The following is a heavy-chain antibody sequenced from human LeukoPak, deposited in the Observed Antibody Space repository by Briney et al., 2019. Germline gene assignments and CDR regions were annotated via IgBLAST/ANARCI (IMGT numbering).Heavy chain of an antibody. J-gene: IGHJ5*02. CDR1: GYSISSGYY. Sequence: SETLSLTCTVSGYSISSGYYWGWIRQPPGKGLEWIESIYHSGSTYYNPSLKSRVTISMDTSKNQFSLKLRSVTAADTAVYYCARGLFRAIAVARLNWFDPWGQGTLVTVSS. CDR2: IYHSGST. V-gene: IGHV4-38-2*02. D-gene: IGHD6-19*01. CDR3: ARGLFRAIAVARLNWFDP.